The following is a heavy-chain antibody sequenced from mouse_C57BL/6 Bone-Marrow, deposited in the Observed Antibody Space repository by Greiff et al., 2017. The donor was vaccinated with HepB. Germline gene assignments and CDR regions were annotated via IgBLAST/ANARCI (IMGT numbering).Heavy chain of an antibody. CDR2: INYDGSST. D-gene: IGHD1-1*01. J-gene: IGHJ1*03. Sequence: EVQLQESEGGLVQPGSSMKLSCTASGFTFSDYYMAWVRQVPEKGLEWVANINYDGSSTYYLDSLKSRFIISRDNAKNILYLQMSSLKSEDTATYYCAREGLLLRSDWYFDVWGTGTTVTVSS. V-gene: IGHV5-16*01. CDR1: GFTFSDYY. CDR3: AREGLLLRSDWYFDV.